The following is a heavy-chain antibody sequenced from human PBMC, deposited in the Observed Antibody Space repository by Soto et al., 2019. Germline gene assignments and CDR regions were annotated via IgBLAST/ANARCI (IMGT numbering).Heavy chain of an antibody. D-gene: IGHD3-10*01. V-gene: IGHV1-18*01. CDR3: ARGAGYYGYSGDAFDI. CDR2: ISAYNGNT. CDR1: GYTFTSYG. Sequence: ASVKVSCKASGYTFTSYGISWVLQAPGQGLEWMGWISAYNGNTNYAQKLQGRVTMTTDTSTSTAYMELRSLRSDDTAVYYCARGAGYYGYSGDAFDICGQGTMVTVSS. J-gene: IGHJ3*02.